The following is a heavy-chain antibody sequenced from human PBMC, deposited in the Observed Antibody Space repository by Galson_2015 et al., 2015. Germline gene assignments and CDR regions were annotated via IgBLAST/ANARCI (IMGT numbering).Heavy chain of an antibody. J-gene: IGHJ4*02. D-gene: IGHD6-19*01. CDR3: AKDTSGCCGGTPDY. CDR2: ISYDGSDE. Sequence: SLRLSCAASGFIFSTYGMHWVRQAPGKGLEWVALISYDGSDEYFADSVKGRFTISRDNSKNTLSLQMNSLRAEDTAVYYCAKDTSGCCGGTPDYWGQGTLVTVSS. CDR1: GFIFSTYG. V-gene: IGHV3-30*18.